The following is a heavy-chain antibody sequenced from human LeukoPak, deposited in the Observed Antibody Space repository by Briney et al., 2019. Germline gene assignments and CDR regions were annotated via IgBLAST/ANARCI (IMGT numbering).Heavy chain of an antibody. CDR1: GGSISSYY. V-gene: IGHV4-59*01. CDR2: IYYSGST. CDR3: AASSGYYLGAFDI. J-gene: IGHJ3*02. D-gene: IGHD3-22*01. Sequence: SSETLSLTCTVSGGSISSYYWSWIRQPPGKGLEWIGYIYYSGSTNYNPSLKSRVTMSVDTSKNQFSLKLSSVTAADTAVYYCAASSGYYLGAFDIWGQGTMVTVSS.